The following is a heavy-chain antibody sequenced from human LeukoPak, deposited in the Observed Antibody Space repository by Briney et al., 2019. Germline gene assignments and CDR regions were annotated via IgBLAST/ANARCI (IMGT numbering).Heavy chain of an antibody. CDR2: ISAYNGNT. Sequence: ASVKVSCKASGYTFTSYGISWVRQAPGQGLEWMGWISAYNGNTNYAQKLQGRVTMTTDTSTSTAYMELRSLRSDDTAVYYCARDSRRYGSGSYYCPDDWGQGTLVTVSS. D-gene: IGHD3-10*01. CDR3: ARDSRRYGSGSYYCPDD. J-gene: IGHJ4*02. CDR1: GYTFTSYG. V-gene: IGHV1-18*01.